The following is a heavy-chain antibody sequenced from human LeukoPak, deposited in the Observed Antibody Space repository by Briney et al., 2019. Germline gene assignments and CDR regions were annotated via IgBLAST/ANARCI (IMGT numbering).Heavy chain of an antibody. Sequence: SETLSLTCTVSGGSISSSSYYWGWFPQPPGTGLGWIGSIYYIGSTYYNPSLKSRVTISVDTSKNQFSLKLSSVTAADTAVYYCARDHGGLVLMVYASNWFDPWGQGTLVTVSS. V-gene: IGHV4-39*07. D-gene: IGHD2-8*01. CDR3: ARDHGGLVLMVYASNWFDP. CDR1: GGSISSSSYY. CDR2: IYYIGST. J-gene: IGHJ5*02.